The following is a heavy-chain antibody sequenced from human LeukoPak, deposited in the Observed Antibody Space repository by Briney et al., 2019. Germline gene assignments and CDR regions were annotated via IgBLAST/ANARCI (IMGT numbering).Heavy chain of an antibody. Sequence: GESLKISCKGSGYSFSTYWVSWVRQMPGKGLEWMGTIDPSDSDTNYSPSFQGHVTISVDKSISTAYLQWSLKASDTAMYYCARHSISCNGDRCYALGFFDYWGQGTLVTVSS. CDR3: ARHSISCNGDRCYALGFFDY. V-gene: IGHV5-10-1*01. CDR1: GYSFSTYW. CDR2: IDPSDSDT. D-gene: IGHD2-15*01. J-gene: IGHJ4*02.